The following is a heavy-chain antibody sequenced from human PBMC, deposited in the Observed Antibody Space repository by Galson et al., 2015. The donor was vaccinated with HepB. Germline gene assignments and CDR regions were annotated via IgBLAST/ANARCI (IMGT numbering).Heavy chain of an antibody. J-gene: IGHJ6*02. D-gene: IGHD1-14*01. CDR1: GYTFTGYY. CDR2: INPNSGGT. V-gene: IGHV1-2*06. Sequence: SGYTFTGYYMHWVRQAPGQGLEWVGRINPNSGGTNYAQKSQGRVTMTRDTSISTAYMELSRLRSDDTAVYYCARRNRECMDVWGQGTTVTVSS. CDR3: ARRNRECMDV.